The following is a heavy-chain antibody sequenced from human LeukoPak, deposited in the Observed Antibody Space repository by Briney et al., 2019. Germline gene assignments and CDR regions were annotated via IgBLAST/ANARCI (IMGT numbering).Heavy chain of an antibody. V-gene: IGHV3-21*06. Sequence: PGGSLRLSCAASGFSFSSYTMNWVRQAPGKGLEWVSSISSSSNYIYYADSVKGRFTISRGSAKNSLYLQMNSLRAEDTAVYYCARGLGYNYGTGQPDYWGQGTLVTVSS. D-gene: IGHD5-18*01. CDR3: ARGLGYNYGTGQPDY. J-gene: IGHJ4*02. CDR1: GFSFSSYT. CDR2: ISSSSNYI.